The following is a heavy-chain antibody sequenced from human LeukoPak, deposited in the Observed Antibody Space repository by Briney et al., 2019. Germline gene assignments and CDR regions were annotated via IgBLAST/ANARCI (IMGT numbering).Heavy chain of an antibody. V-gene: IGHV1-18*01. CDR1: GYTFTSYG. CDR2: ISAYNGNT. CDR3: ARVNPRNDAFDI. D-gene: IGHD1-14*01. Sequence: ASVKVSCKASGYTFTSYGISWVRQAPGQGLEWMGWISAYNGNTNYAQKLQGRVTMTTDTSTSTAYMELRSLGSDDTAVYYCARVNPRNDAFDIWGQGTMVTVSS. J-gene: IGHJ3*02.